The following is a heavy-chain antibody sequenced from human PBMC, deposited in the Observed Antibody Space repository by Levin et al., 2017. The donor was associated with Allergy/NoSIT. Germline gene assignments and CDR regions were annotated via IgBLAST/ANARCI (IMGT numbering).Heavy chain of an antibody. CDR2: IYYSGST. CDR1: GGSISSSSYY. D-gene: IGHD3-10*01. CDR3: ARLDSALGFDY. V-gene: IGHV4-39*01. Sequence: SQTLSLTCTVSGGSISSSSYYWGWIRQPPGKGLEWIGSIYYSGSTYYNPSLKSRVTISVDTSKNQFSLKLSSVTAADTAVYYCARLDSALGFDYWGQGTLVTVSS. J-gene: IGHJ4*02.